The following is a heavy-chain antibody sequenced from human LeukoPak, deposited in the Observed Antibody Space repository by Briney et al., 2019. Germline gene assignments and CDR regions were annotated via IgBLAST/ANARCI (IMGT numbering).Heavy chain of an antibody. D-gene: IGHD1-26*01. V-gene: IGHV4-31*03. Sequence: SETLSLTCSVSGDLIIGAPYLWSWVRQHPGKGLEWIAYTYYSGNTYYNPSLKSRVALSVDTSKNQFSLNPTSVTAADTAVYFCARVVGSTSWFDSWGQGTLVTVSS. CDR2: TYYSGNT. CDR3: ARVVGSTSWFDS. CDR1: GDLIIGAPYL. J-gene: IGHJ5*01.